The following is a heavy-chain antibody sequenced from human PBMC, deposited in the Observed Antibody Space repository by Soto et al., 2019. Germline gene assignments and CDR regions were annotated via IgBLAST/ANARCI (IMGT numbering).Heavy chain of an antibody. Sequence: SETLSLTCTVSGGSISSGGYYWSWIHQHPGKGLEWIGYIYYSGSTYYNPSLKSRVTISVDTSKNQFSLKLSSVTAADTAVYYCARVLRFLEWFNWFDPWGQGTLVTVSS. CDR2: IYYSGST. D-gene: IGHD3-3*01. CDR1: GGSISSGGYY. V-gene: IGHV4-31*03. J-gene: IGHJ5*02. CDR3: ARVLRFLEWFNWFDP.